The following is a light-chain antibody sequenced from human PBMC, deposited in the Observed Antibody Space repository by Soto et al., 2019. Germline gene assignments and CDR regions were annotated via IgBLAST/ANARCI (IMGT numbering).Light chain of an antibody. Sequence: EIGLTQSAGTLSLSPGERVTLSCRASQTVGSSYLAWYQQKRGQAPRLLIYGASSRATGIPARFSGSGSGTEFTLTISNLQSEDFAVYFCQQYHNWPPITFGQGTRLEIK. V-gene: IGKV3-20*01. CDR3: QQYHNWPPIT. CDR1: QTVGSSY. J-gene: IGKJ5*01. CDR2: GAS.